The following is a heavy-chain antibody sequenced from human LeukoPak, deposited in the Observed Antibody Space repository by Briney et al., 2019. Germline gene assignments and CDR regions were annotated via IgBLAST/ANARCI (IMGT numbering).Heavy chain of an antibody. D-gene: IGHD6-19*01. Sequence: PGGSLRLSCAASGLTFSSYAMNWVRQAPGKGLEWVSTFSGSGDTTYYADSVKGRFAISTDNSKNTLYLQMDSLRAEDTAVYYCAKSYSSGWFGLYFDSWGQGTLVTVSP. CDR3: AKSYSSGWFGLYFDS. J-gene: IGHJ4*02. CDR1: GLTFSSYA. CDR2: FSGSGDTT. V-gene: IGHV3-23*01.